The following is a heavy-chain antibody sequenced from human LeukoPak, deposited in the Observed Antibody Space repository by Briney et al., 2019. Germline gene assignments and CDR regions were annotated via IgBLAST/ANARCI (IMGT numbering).Heavy chain of an antibody. D-gene: IGHD3-22*01. Sequence: SETLSLTCTVSGGSISSHYWSWIRQPPGKRLEWIGYIYYSGSTNYNPSLKSRVAISVDTSKNQFSLKLSSVTAADTAVYYCARDHYDSSGYHLDYWGQGTLVTVSS. CDR3: ARDHYDSSGYHLDY. J-gene: IGHJ4*02. CDR1: GGSISSHY. V-gene: IGHV4-59*11. CDR2: IYYSGST.